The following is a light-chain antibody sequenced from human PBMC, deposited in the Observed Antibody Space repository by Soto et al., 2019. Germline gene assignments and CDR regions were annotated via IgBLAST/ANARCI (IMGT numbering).Light chain of an antibody. CDR2: GAS. Sequence: EIVLTQSPGTLSLSPGERATLSCRASQSVSSSYLAWYQQKPGQAPRLLIYGASSRATGIPDRFSGSGSGTDFTLPISRLEPEAFAVFYCQQYGSSTGLTFGGGPKVAIK. CDR3: QQYGSSTGLT. J-gene: IGKJ4*01. V-gene: IGKV3-20*01. CDR1: QSVSSSY.